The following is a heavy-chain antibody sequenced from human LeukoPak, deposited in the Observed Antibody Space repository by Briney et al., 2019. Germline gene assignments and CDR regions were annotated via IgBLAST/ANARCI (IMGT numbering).Heavy chain of an antibody. Sequence: GGSLRLSCAASGFTFSSCWMSWVRQAPGKGLEWVANIKQDGSEQYYVDSVKGRFTISRDNAKNTLYLQMNSLRVEDTAVYYCTRGPPDGSGNYYPGDFWGQGTLVTVSS. J-gene: IGHJ4*02. CDR1: GFTFSSCW. V-gene: IGHV3-7*01. D-gene: IGHD3-10*01. CDR3: TRGPPDGSGNYYPGDF. CDR2: IKQDGSEQ.